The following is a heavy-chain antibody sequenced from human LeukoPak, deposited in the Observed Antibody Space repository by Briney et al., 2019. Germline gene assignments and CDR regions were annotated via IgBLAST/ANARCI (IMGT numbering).Heavy chain of an antibody. CDR2: ISYDRSNK. CDR3: AVSSGYYYSRFDY. V-gene: IGHV3-30*03. Sequence: PGGSLRLSCAASGFTFRSYGMQCVRQSPGKGLEWVAVISYDRSNKYYADSVKGRFTISRDNSKSTLYLQMNSLRAEDTAVYYCAVSSGYYYSRFDYWGQGTLVTVSS. CDR1: GFTFRSYG. J-gene: IGHJ4*02. D-gene: IGHD3-22*01.